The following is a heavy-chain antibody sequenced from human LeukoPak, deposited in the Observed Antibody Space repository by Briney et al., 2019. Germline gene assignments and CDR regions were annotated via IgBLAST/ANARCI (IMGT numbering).Heavy chain of an antibody. CDR1: GYNYRDYY. V-gene: IGHV1-2*02. J-gene: IGHJ3*01. CDR2: IDPHSGGT. Sequence: ASVKVSCKASGYNYRDYYIHWVRHAPGQGLEWTGWIDPHSGGTRYAPKVQGRVAMSSDMSINTAYMELRSLTSDDTATFYCARVNRFYFINHTAAYEMWGQGTRVIVSS. CDR3: ARVNRFYFINHTAAYEM. D-gene: IGHD2/OR15-2a*01.